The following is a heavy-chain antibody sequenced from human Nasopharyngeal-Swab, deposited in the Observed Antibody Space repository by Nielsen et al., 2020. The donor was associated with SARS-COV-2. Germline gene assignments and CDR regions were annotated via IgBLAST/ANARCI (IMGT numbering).Heavy chain of an antibody. CDR3: TRISSRSYYFDL. CDR2: ISTTTATI. CDR1: GLGFSNYE. Sequence: GGSLRLSCAASGLGFSNYEMNWVRQAPGKGLEWISYISTTTATIYYADSVKGRFTISRDNAKNSLYLQMDSLRPEDTALYYCTRISSRSYYFDLWGQGNLVTVSS. V-gene: IGHV3-48*03. D-gene: IGHD3-10*01. J-gene: IGHJ4*02.